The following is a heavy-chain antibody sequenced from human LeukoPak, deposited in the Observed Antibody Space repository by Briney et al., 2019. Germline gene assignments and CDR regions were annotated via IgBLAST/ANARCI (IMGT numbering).Heavy chain of an antibody. J-gene: IGHJ4*02. CDR2: ISSSSTI. CDR1: GFTFSSYR. CDR3: ARRTPYYDSSGYFDY. V-gene: IGHV3-48*01. D-gene: IGHD3-22*01. Sequence: GGSLRLSCAASGFTFSSYRMNWVRQAPGKGLEWVSYISSSSTIYYADSVKGRFTISRDNSKNTLYLQMNSLRVEDTAVYYCARRTPYYDSSGYFDYWGQGTLVTVPS.